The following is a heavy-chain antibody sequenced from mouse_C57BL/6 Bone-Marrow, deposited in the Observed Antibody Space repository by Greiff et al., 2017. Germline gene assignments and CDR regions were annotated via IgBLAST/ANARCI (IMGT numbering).Heavy chain of an antibody. CDR3: TRPYGPYFYY. CDR1: GYTFTSYW. V-gene: IGHV1-50*01. Sequence: VQLQQPGAELVKPGASVKLSCKASGYTFTSYWMQWVKQRPGQGLEWIGEMDPSDSYTNYNQKFKGKATLTVDPSSSPAYLQLSNLTSEDSAVYYSTRPYGPYFYYWGQGTTLTVA. J-gene: IGHJ2*01. CDR2: MDPSDSYT. D-gene: IGHD1-1*01.